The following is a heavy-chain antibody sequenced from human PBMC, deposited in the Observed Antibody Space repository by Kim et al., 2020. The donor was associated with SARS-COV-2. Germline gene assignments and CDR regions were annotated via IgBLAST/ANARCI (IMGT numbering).Heavy chain of an antibody. Sequence: ASVKVSCKASGYSFTSYGISWVRQAPGQGLELMGWISANNGNTNYAQKFQGRVTMTTDTSTSTANMELRSLRSDDTAVYYCVRENFRAGSWPIPFYYGMDVWGQGTTVTVSS. CDR1: GYSFTSYG. D-gene: IGHD6-6*01. CDR2: ISANNGNT. J-gene: IGHJ6*02. CDR3: VRENFRAGSWPIPFYYGMDV. V-gene: IGHV1-18*01.